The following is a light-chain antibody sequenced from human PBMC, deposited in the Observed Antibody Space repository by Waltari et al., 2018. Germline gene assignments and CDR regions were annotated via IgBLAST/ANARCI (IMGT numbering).Light chain of an antibody. Sequence: QSALTQPASVSGSPGQSITISCTGTSSDLGGYNYVSWYQYHPGQAPKVIIYDFSDRPSGISERFSGSKSGNTASLTISGLQAEDEADYYCSSQSSDNVVLFGGGTKLTVL. V-gene: IGLV2-14*03. CDR2: DFS. CDR3: SSQSSDNVVL. CDR1: SSDLGGYNY. J-gene: IGLJ2*01.